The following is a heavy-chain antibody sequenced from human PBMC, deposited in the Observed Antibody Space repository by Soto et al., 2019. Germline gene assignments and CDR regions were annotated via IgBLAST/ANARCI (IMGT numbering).Heavy chain of an antibody. CDR3: ARDRXSYALDY. D-gene: IGHD1-26*01. V-gene: IGHV1-18*01. CDR2: ISAYNGNT. Sequence: QVQLVQSGAEVKKPGASVKVSCKASGYTFTSYGISWVRQAPGQGLEWMGWISAYNGNTNYAQKLQGRVTMTTDTSXSXXXXXXRSLXXDXXXXXXXARDRXSYALDYWGQGTLVTVSS. CDR1: GYTFTSYG. J-gene: IGHJ4*02.